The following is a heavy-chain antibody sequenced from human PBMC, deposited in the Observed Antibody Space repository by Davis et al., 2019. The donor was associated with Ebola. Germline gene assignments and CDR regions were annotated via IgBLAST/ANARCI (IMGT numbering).Heavy chain of an antibody. V-gene: IGHV3-7*01. J-gene: IGHJ6*04. CDR2: IEQDGSEK. CDR1: GFTFSSYW. D-gene: IGHD2-2*01. CDR3: ARDTSCTTTSCYVHYSGLDV. Sequence: GESLKISCPASGFTFSSYWMSWVRQAPGKALEWVPNIEQDGSEKYYIDSVKGRFSISRDNAKNSLYLQMNSLRGEDTAVYYCARDTSCTTTSCYVHYSGLDVWGKGTTVTVSS.